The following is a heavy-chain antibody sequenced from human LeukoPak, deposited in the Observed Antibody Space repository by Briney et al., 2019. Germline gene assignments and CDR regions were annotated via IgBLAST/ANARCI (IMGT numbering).Heavy chain of an antibody. D-gene: IGHD6-19*01. Sequence: SETLSLTCAVYGGSFSGYYWSWIRQPPGKGLEWIGEINHSGSTNYNPSLKSRVTISVDTSKKQFSLKLSSVTAADTAVYYCARAPLVIAVTAFDYWGQGTLVTVSS. V-gene: IGHV4-34*01. CDR2: INHSGST. CDR3: ARAPLVIAVTAFDY. CDR1: GGSFSGYY. J-gene: IGHJ4*02.